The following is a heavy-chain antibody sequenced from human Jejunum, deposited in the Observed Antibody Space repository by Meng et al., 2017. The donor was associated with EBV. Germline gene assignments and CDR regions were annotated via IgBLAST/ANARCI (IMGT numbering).Heavy chain of an antibody. V-gene: IGHV1-18*01. D-gene: IGHD2/OR15-2a*01. J-gene: IGHJ4*02. CDR3: ATGDDYGNSNFDY. Sequence: QVQLVQSGGEVKEPGASVKVSCKASGYTFTNYGVSWVRQAPGQGLEWMGWISAYNGNTKYSQKFHGRLTISRDTSANTAYLELSSLTSEDTAIYYCATGDDYGNSNFDYWGQGTLVTVSS. CDR1: GYTFTNYG. CDR2: ISAYNGNT.